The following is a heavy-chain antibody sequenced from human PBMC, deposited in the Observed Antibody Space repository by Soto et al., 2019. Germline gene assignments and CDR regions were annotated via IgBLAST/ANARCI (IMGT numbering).Heavy chain of an antibody. Sequence: SETLSLTCTVSGGSISTYYWGWIRQPPGKRLEWIGYIYYSGSTNYNPSLKSRVTISVDTSKNQFSLQLSSVTAADTAVYYCARGPSLTVTDYFDYWGQGTLVTVS. CDR1: GGSISTYY. CDR2: IYYSGST. D-gene: IGHD4-17*01. CDR3: ARGPSLTVTDYFDY. V-gene: IGHV4-59*12. J-gene: IGHJ4*02.